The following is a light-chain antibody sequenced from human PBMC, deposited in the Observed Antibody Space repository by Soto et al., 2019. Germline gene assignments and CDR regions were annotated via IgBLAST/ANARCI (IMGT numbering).Light chain of an antibody. CDR3: SSYTSSTKLEVV. J-gene: IGLJ3*02. Sequence: QSALTQPASVSGSPGQSITISCTGTSSDVGGYDYVSWYQQHPGKAPKLMIYDVSNRPSGVSNRFSGSKSGNTAALTISGLQAEDEAAYYCSSYTSSTKLEVVFGGGTKVTVL. CDR1: SSDVGGYDY. V-gene: IGLV2-14*03. CDR2: DVS.